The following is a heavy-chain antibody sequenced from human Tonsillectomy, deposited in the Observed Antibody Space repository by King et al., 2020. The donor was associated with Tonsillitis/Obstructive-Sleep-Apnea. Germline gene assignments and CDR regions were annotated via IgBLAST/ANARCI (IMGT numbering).Heavy chain of an antibody. CDR1: GFTFSDHY. CDR2: SRDKANSYTT. V-gene: IGHV3-72*01. CDR3: ARGAVVPAAPYHYYYYMDV. J-gene: IGHJ6*03. Sequence: VQLVESGGGLVQPGGSLRLSCAASGFTFSDHYMDWVRQAPGKGLEWVGRSRDKANSYTTEYAASVKGRVTISRDDSKNSLYLQMNSLKTEDTAVYYCARGAVVPAAPYHYYYYMDVWGKGTTVTVSS. D-gene: IGHD2-2*01.